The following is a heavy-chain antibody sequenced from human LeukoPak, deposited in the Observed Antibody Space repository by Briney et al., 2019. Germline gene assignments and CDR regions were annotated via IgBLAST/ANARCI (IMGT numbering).Heavy chain of an antibody. V-gene: IGHV4-59*08. CDR3: ARLSGARIAAAVLFDY. CDR2: IYYSGST. Sequence: SETLSLTCTVSGGSISSYYWSWIRQPPGKGLEWIGYIYYSGSTNYNPSLKTRVTISVDTSKNQFSLKLSSVTAADTAVYYCARLSGARIAAAVLFDYWGQGTLVTAAS. CDR1: GGSISSYY. D-gene: IGHD6-13*01. J-gene: IGHJ4*02.